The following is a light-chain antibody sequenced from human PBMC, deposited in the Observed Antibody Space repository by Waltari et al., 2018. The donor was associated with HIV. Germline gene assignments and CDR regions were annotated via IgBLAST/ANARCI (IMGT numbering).Light chain of an antibody. Sequence: QSVLTQPPSVSAAPGQKVTISCSGSSSNIGNNFVSWYQKLPGTAPKLLIYDNNKRPSGIPDRFYGAKSVTSATLGITGRQTGDEADYYCGTWDSSLSAGLFGGGTKLTFL. J-gene: IGLJ3*02. CDR3: GTWDSSLSAGL. CDR1: SSNIGNNF. CDR2: DNN. V-gene: IGLV1-51*01.